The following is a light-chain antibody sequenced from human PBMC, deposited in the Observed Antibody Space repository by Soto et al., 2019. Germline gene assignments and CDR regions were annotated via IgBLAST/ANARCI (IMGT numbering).Light chain of an antibody. V-gene: IGLV2-14*01. J-gene: IGLJ1*01. CDR3: SSYRTGGSYV. Sequence: QSALTQPASVSGSPGQSITISCAGTMRDIGAYNLVSWYQQYPGKAPKLMIYEVIDRPAGAPRRFSGSKSGNTASLTITGLQAEDEADYYCSSYRTGGSYVFGTGTKLTVL. CDR2: EVI. CDR1: MRDIGAYNL.